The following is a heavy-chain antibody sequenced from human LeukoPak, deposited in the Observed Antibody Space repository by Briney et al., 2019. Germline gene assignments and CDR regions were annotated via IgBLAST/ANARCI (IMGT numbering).Heavy chain of an antibody. J-gene: IGHJ4*02. CDR2: IYTSGST. Sequence: PSETLSLTCAVYGGSFSNYYWSWIRQPAGKGLEWIGRIYTSGSTNYNPSLQSRVTMSVDKSKNQFSLKLSSVTAADTAVYYCARDIGSGGVWFDYWGQGTLVTVSS. D-gene: IGHD3-10*01. V-gene: IGHV4-4*07. CDR1: GGSFSNYY. CDR3: ARDIGSGGVWFDY.